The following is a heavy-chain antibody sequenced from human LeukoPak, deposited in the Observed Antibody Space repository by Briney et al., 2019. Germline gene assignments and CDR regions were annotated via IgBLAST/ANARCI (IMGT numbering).Heavy chain of an antibody. J-gene: IGHJ4*02. CDR2: VYRSGSA. D-gene: IGHD1-14*01. CDR3: ARAPHTSPTDYYFDF. Sequence: PSETLSLTCAVYGGSFSGYYWSWIRQPPGKGPEWIGTVYRSGSAYHNPSLKSRLTISIDTSKNQFSLKLTSVTAADTALYFCARAPHTSPTDYYFDFWGPGTLVTVSS. CDR1: GGSFSGYY. V-gene: IGHV4-34*01.